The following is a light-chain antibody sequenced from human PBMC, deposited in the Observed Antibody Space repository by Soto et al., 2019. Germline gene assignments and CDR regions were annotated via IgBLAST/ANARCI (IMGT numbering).Light chain of an antibody. Sequence: QSALTQPASVSGSPGQSITISCTGTSSDVGSYTLVSWYQQHPGKAPQLVIYEGSKRPSGVSNRFSGSNSGNTASLTISGLQAEDEADYYCCSYAGSSTWVFGGGTKLTVL. CDR2: EGS. J-gene: IGLJ3*02. CDR1: SSDVGSYTL. CDR3: CSYAGSSTWV. V-gene: IGLV2-23*01.